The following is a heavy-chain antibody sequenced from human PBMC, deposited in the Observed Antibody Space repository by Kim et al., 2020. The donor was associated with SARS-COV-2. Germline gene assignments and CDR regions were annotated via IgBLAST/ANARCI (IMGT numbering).Heavy chain of an antibody. J-gene: IGHJ4*02. CDR3: ANRALNYDILTGYYWAPLYNC. D-gene: IGHD3-9*01. CDR2: ISGSGGST. V-gene: IGHV3-23*01. Sequence: GGSLRLSCAASGFTFSSYAMSWVRQAPGKGLEWVSAISGSGGSTYYADSVKGRFTISRDNSKNTLYLQMNSLRAEDTAVYYCANRALNYDILTGYYWAPLYNCWGQGTLVTVSS. CDR1: GFTFSSYA.